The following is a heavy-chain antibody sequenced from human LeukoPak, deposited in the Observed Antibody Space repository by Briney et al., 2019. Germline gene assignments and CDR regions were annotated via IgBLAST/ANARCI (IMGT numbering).Heavy chain of an antibody. CDR3: ARDHYYDSSGTRNFDY. CDR1: GGSISSGDYY. D-gene: IGHD3-22*01. CDR2: IYYSGST. J-gene: IGHJ4*02. V-gene: IGHV4-30-4*08. Sequence: SETLSLTCTVSGGSISSGDYYWSWIRQPPGKGLEWIGYIYYSGSTYYNPSLKGRVTISVDTSKNQFSLKLSSVTAADTAVYYCARDHYYDSSGTRNFDYWGQGTLVTVSS.